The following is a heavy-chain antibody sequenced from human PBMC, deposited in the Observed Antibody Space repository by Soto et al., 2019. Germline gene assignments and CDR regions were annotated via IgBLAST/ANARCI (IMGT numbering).Heavy chain of an antibody. CDR1: GYTFTRYG. Sequence: QVQLVQSRTEMKKPGASVKVSCKASGYTFTRYGISWVRQAPGQGLEWMGWISADNANPNYAQNPQGRATMTTDTARSMAFMEVRNLKSDDPAVFSRARALGHDGWFDYWGQGGVVTVSS. V-gene: IGHV1-18*04. CDR2: ISADNANP. CDR3: ARALGHDGWFDY. J-gene: IGHJ4*02. D-gene: IGHD1-1*01.